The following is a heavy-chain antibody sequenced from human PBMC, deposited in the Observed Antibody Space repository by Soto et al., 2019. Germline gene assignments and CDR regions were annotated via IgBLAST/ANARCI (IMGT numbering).Heavy chain of an antibody. Sequence: QITLKESGPTLVKPTQTLTLTCTFSGFSLSTSGVGVGWIRQPPGKALEWLALIYWDDDKRYSPSLKSRLTITKDPSKNQVVLTMTNMDPVDTATYYCAQTWFGEALDAFDIWGQGTMVTVSS. V-gene: IGHV2-5*02. CDR1: GFSLSTSGVG. J-gene: IGHJ3*02. D-gene: IGHD3-10*01. CDR2: IYWDDDK. CDR3: AQTWFGEALDAFDI.